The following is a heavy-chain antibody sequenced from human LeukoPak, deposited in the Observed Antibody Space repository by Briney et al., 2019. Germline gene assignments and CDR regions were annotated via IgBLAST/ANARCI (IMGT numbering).Heavy chain of an antibody. Sequence: ASVKVSCKASGYTFTSYDINWVRQANGQGLEWMGWMNPNSGNTGYAQKFQGRVTMTRNTSISTAYMELSSLRSEDTAVYYCARGIHDSSGYYSYYYYYYYMDVWGKGTTVTVSS. CDR2: MNPNSGNT. CDR3: ARGIHDSSGYYSYYYYYYYMDV. V-gene: IGHV1-8*01. J-gene: IGHJ6*03. D-gene: IGHD3-22*01. CDR1: GYTFTSYD.